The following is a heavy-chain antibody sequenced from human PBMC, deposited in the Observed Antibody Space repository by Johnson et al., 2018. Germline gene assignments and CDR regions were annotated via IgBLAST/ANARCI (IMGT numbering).Heavy chain of an antibody. CDR2: ISGSGGST. D-gene: IGHD3-3*01. J-gene: IGHJ1*01. V-gene: IGHV3-23*01. Sequence: QPGRSLRLSCAASGFTFSSYAMHWVRQAPGKGLEWVSAISGSGGSTYYADSVKGRFTISRDNSKNTLYLQMNSLRPEDTALYYCAKAPVGWLGEGAEYFQHWGQG. CDR1: GFTFSSYA. CDR3: AKAPVGWLGEGAEYFQH.